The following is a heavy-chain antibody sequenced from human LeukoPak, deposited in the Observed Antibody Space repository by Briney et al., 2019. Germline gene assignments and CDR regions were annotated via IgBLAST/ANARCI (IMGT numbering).Heavy chain of an antibody. J-gene: IGHJ4*02. CDR2: IYYSGST. V-gene: IGHV4-59*08. Sequence: SETLSFTCTVSGVSISSYYWSGIRQTPGKGREWVGDIYYSGSTNYNPSLNSRITKSVDTSKNQFSLKLSSVTAADRVVYYCARHTDIAPLSSLKYWGRGTLVTVSS. D-gene: IGHD6-13*01. CDR3: ARHTDIAPLSSLKY. CDR1: GVSISSYY.